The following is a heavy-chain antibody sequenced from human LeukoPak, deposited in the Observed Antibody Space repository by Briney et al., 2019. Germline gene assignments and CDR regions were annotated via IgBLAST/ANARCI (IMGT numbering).Heavy chain of an antibody. V-gene: IGHV3-66*02. CDR3: ARGLSHCSGGSCYSYYFDY. J-gene: IGHJ4*02. D-gene: IGHD2-15*01. CDR2: IYSGGST. CDR1: GFTVSSNY. Sequence: PGGSLRLSCAASGFTVSSNYMSWVRQAPGKGLEWVSVIYSGGSTYYADSVKGRFTISRDNSKNTLYLQMGSLRAEDMAVYYCARGLSHCSGGSCYSYYFDYWGQGTLVTVSS.